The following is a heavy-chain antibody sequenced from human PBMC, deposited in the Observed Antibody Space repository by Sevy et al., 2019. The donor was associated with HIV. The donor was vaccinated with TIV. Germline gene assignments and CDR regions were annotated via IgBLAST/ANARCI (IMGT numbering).Heavy chain of an antibody. Sequence: GGSLRLSCTPSGFTSGDYILTWVRQTPGKGLEWVGFIRSKTYGGTTEYAASVKGRFTISRDDSKNVAYLRMNSLKTEDTAGYYCTRTSYYYDSGSYYGMDVWGQGTTVTVSS. CDR1: GFTSGDYI. V-gene: IGHV3-49*04. CDR3: TRTSYYYDSGSYYGMDV. J-gene: IGHJ6*02. CDR2: IRSKTYGGTT. D-gene: IGHD3-10*01.